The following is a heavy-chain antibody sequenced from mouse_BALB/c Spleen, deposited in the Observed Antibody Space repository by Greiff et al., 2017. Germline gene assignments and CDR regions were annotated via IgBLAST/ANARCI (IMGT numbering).Heavy chain of an antibody. CDR2: INPSNGRT. Sequence: QVQLQQPGAELVKPGASVNLSCKASGYTFTSYWMHWVKQRPGQGLEWIGEINPSNGRTNYNEKFKSKATLTVDKSSSTAYMQLSSLTSEDSAVYYCGIYYDYDAGYFDYWGQGTTLTVSS. J-gene: IGHJ2*01. D-gene: IGHD2-4*01. CDR1: GYTFTSYW. CDR3: GIYYDYDAGYFDY. V-gene: IGHV1S81*02.